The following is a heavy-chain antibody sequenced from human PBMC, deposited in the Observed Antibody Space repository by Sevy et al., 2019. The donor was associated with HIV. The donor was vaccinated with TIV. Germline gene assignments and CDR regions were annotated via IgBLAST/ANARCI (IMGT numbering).Heavy chain of an antibody. V-gene: IGHV3-30-3*01. J-gene: IGHJ6*01. CDR1: GFTFSSYA. CDR2: ISYDGSNK. CDR3: ARDGPEVEMATITRYSLYGMDV. D-gene: IGHD5-12*01. Sequence: GGSLRLSCAASGFTFSSYAMHWVRQAPGKGLEWVAVISYDGSNKYYADSVKGRFTISRDNSKNTLYLQMISLRAEDTAVYYCARDGPEVEMATITRYSLYGMDVWGQGTTVTVSS.